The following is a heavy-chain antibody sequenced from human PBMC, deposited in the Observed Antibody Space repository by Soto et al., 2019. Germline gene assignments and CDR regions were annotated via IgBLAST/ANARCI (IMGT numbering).Heavy chain of an antibody. D-gene: IGHD2-2*01. CDR2: ISGSGGST. CDR3: AKGVQYQLLPFDY. CDR1: GFTLNSSA. V-gene: IGHV3-23*01. Sequence: GGSLRLSCAASGFTLNSSAMSWVRQAPGKGLEWVSAISGSGGSTYYADSVKGRFTISRDNSKNTLYLQMNSLRAEDTAVYYCAKGVQYQLLPFDYWGQGTLVTVSS. J-gene: IGHJ4*02.